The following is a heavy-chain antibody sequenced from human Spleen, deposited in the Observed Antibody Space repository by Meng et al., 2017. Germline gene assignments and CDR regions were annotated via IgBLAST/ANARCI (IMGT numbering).Heavy chain of an antibody. Sequence: ASVKVSCKASGYTFSNYGISWVRQDPGQGLEWMGWISAYRWKTNYAQEVQGRVTMSRDTSTSTVYMELSSLRSEDTAVYYCARTNWNDPRLAFDVCGQGTMITVSS. D-gene: IGHD1-20*01. CDR3: ARTNWNDPRLAFDV. CDR1: GYTFSNYG. CDR2: ISAYRWKT. V-gene: IGHV1-18*01. J-gene: IGHJ3*01.